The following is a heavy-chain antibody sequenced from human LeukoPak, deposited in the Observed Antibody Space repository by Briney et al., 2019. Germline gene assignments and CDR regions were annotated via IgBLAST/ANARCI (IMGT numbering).Heavy chain of an antibody. J-gene: IGHJ4*02. D-gene: IGHD2-2*02. CDR3: AKDGVRYQLLYDLDY. V-gene: IGHV3-33*06. CDR1: GFTFSSYG. Sequence: PGGSLRLSCAASGFTFSSYGMHWVRQAPGKGLEWVAVIWYDGSNNYYADSVKGRFTIPRDNSKNTLYLQMNSLRAEDTAVYYCAKDGVRYQLLYDLDYWGQGTLVTVSS. CDR2: IWYDGSNN.